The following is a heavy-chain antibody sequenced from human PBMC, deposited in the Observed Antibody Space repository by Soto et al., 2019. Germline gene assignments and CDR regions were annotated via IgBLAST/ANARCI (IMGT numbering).Heavy chain of an antibody. J-gene: IGHJ4*02. CDR2: ISHSGTT. CDR1: GGSISSYY. V-gene: IGHV4-59*01. CDR3: ARAMELWPPAKYTFDY. Sequence: QVQLQESGPGLVKPSETLSLTCTVSGGSISSYYWTWIRQPPGKGLEWIGYISHSGTTNYNPSLKRRVTVSVDMSQNQCSLKLSSVTAADTAVYYCARAMELWPPAKYTFDYWGQGTLVTVSS. D-gene: IGHD2-21*01.